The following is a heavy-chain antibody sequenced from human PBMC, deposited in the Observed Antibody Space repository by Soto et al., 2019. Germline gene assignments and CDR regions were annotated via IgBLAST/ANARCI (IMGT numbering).Heavy chain of an antibody. D-gene: IGHD2-15*01. CDR1: GLTFSSSE. Sequence: WGSLRLSCATSGLTFSSSEMNWVRQAPGKGLDWVSYINSSGDTIYYAVDVKARFTISSDNSRAYLPLQMNSLRAEDTAIYYCAREVAYGVEAFDYWGQGALVTVSS. CDR2: INSSGDTI. J-gene: IGHJ4*02. V-gene: IGHV3-48*03. CDR3: AREVAYGVEAFDY.